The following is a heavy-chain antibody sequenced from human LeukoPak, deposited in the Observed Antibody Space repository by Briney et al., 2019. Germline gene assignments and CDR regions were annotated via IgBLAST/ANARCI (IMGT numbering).Heavy chain of an antibody. CDR2: ISSSSSYI. V-gene: IGHV3-21*01. D-gene: IGHD2-8*01. CDR3: ARDQDGDYFDY. J-gene: IGHJ4*02. CDR1: GFTFSSYS. Sequence: GSLRLSCAASGFTFSSYSMNWVRQAPGKGLEWVSSISSSSSYIYYADSVKGRFTISRDNAKNSLYLQMNSLRAEDTAVYYCARDQDGDYFDYWGQGTLVTVSS.